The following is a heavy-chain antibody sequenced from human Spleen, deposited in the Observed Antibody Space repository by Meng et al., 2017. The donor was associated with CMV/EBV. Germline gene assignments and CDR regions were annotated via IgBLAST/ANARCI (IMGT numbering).Heavy chain of an antibody. D-gene: IGHD6-13*01. CDR1: GGSFSGYY. CDR2: INHRGST. CDR3: ARVAQAGTNY. Sequence: SLTCAVYGGSFSGYYWSWIRQPPGKGLEWIGEINHRGSTNYNPSLKSRVTISVDTSKNQFSLKLSSVTAADTAVYYCARVAQAGTNYWGQGTLVTVSS. J-gene: IGHJ4*02. V-gene: IGHV4-34*01.